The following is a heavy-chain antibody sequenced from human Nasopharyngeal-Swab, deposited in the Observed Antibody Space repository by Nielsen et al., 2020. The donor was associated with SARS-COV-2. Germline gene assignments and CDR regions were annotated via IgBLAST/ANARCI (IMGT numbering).Heavy chain of an antibody. J-gene: IGHJ3*02. Sequence: WIRPPPGKGLEWVAVISYDGSNKYYADSVRGRFTISRENSKNTLYLQMNSLRAEDTAVYYCAKLDMVRGVIITSYAFDIWGQGTMVTVSS. CDR2: ISYDGSNK. D-gene: IGHD3-10*01. CDR3: AKLDMVRGVIITSYAFDI. V-gene: IGHV3-30*18.